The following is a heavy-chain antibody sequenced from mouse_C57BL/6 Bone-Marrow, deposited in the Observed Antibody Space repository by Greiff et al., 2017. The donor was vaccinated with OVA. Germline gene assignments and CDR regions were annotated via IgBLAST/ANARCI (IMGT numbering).Heavy chain of an antibody. CDR3: ARSYAYGSDYFDC. J-gene: IGHJ2*01. D-gene: IGHD1-1*01. CDR2: ISSRGST. V-gene: IGHV3-4*01. Sequence: EVQLQESGPALVKPSQTVSITCTVTGYSITNGNHWWNCLRPVSGSKLVWIGYISSRGSTDSNPSLKSSISITRDTTKNQLLLQVYSVTTEDIATYYCARSYAYGSDYFDCWGQGTTLTVSS. CDR1: GYSITNGNHW.